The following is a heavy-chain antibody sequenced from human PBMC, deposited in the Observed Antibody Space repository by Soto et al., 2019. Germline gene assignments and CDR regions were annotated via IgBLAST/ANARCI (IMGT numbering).Heavy chain of an antibody. CDR2: ISAYNGNT. V-gene: IGHV1-18*01. J-gene: IGHJ5*02. CDR3: ARDYGEPQGFDP. Sequence: ASVKVSCKASGYTITSYGISWVRQSPGQGLEWMGWISAYNGNTNYAQKLQGRVTMTTDTSTSTAYMELRSLRSDDTSVYYCARDYGEPQGFDPWGQGTLVTVSS. D-gene: IGHD4-17*01. CDR1: GYTITSYG.